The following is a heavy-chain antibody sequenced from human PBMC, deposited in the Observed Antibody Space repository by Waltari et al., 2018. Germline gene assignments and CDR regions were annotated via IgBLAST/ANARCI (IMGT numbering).Heavy chain of an antibody. V-gene: IGHV4-59*01. CDR3: ARVDYSNYFYMDV. Sequence: QVQLQESGPGLVKPSETLSLTCTVSGGSISSYYWSWVRQPPGKGLEWIGYIYYSGSTNYNPSLKSRVTISVDTSKNQFSLKLSSVTAADTAVYYCARVDYSNYFYMDVWGKGTTVTVSS. J-gene: IGHJ6*03. CDR1: GGSISSYY. CDR2: IYYSGST. D-gene: IGHD4-4*01.